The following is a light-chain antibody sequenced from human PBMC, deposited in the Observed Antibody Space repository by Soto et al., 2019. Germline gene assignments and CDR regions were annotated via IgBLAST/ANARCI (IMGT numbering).Light chain of an antibody. CDR3: QQYNNWTQT. CDR1: QSVSSN. Sequence: EIVMTQSPATLSVSPGERATLSCRASQSVSSNLAWYQQKPGPAPRILIYGASTRATGIPARFSGSGSGTELTLTISSLQSEDFAVYYCQQYNNWTQTFGQGTKVDNK. CDR2: GAS. J-gene: IGKJ1*01. V-gene: IGKV3-15*01.